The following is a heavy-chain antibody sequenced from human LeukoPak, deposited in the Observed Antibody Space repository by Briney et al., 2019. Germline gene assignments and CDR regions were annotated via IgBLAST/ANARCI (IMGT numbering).Heavy chain of an antibody. Sequence: PSETLSLTCTVSGGSISSGDYYWSWIRQPPGKGLEWIGYIYYSGSTYYNPSLKSRVTISVDTSKNQFSLKLSSVTAADTAVYYCASGAITMVRGVIITADYWGQGTLVTVSS. V-gene: IGHV4-30-4*08. D-gene: IGHD3-10*01. J-gene: IGHJ4*02. CDR3: ASGAITMVRGVIITADY. CDR1: GGSISSGDYY. CDR2: IYYSGST.